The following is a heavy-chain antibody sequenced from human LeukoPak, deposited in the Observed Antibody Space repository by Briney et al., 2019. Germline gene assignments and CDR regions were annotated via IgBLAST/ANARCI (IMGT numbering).Heavy chain of an antibody. CDR2: ISSSSSYI. J-gene: IGHJ4*02. D-gene: IGHD5-24*01. CDR1: GFTFSSYS. CDR3: AGGRERDGYSIDY. V-gene: IGHV3-21*06. Sequence: PGGSLRLSCAASGFTFSSYSMNWVRQVPGKGLEWVSSISSSSSYIYYADSVKGRFTISRDNAKNSLYLQMNSLRAEDTAVYYCAGGRERDGYSIDYWGQGTLVTVSS.